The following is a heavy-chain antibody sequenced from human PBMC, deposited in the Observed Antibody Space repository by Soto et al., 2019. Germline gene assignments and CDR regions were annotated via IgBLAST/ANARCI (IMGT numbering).Heavy chain of an antibody. Sequence: QVQLVQSGAEVKKPGASVKVSCKASGYTFTTHGISWVRQAPGQGLEWMGWVSGDNGHTNYAQSLQGRVTMTTDTTKSTAYMEVRSLRSDVTGVYYCAGVLGYFRSGTCYREWFDPWGQGTLGTVSS. CDR3: AGVLGYFRSGTCYREWFDP. CDR2: VSGDNGHT. V-gene: IGHV1-18*01. J-gene: IGHJ5*02. CDR1: GYTFTTHG. D-gene: IGHD1-26*01.